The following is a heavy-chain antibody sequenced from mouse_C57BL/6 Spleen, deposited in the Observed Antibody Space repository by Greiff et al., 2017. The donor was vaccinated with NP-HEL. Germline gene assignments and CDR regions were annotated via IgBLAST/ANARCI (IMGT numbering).Heavy chain of an antibody. Sequence: EVQLQQSGAELVKPGASVKLSCTASGFNITDYYMHWVKQRPEQGLEWIGRIDPEDGETKYVQKFKGKATITADTSSNTAYLQLSSLTSEDTAVYYCARFYCGNYNYFDYWGQGTTLTVSS. CDR2: IDPEDGET. CDR3: ARFYCGNYNYFDY. V-gene: IGHV14-2*01. CDR1: GFNITDYY. D-gene: IGHD2-1*01. J-gene: IGHJ2*01.